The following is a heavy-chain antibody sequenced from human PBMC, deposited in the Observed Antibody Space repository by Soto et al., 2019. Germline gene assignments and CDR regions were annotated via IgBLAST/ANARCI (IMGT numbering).Heavy chain of an antibody. D-gene: IGHD3-22*01. CDR1: GGSISSSSYY. J-gene: IGHJ5*02. V-gene: IGHV4-39*07. CDR2: IYYSGST. CDR3: ARAYYDSSGYSLDP. Sequence: SETLSLTCTVSGGSISSSSYYWGWIRQPPGKGLEWIGSIYYSGSTYYNPSLKSRVIISDDTSKNQIFLRLSSVTAADTAVYYCARAYYDSSGYSLDPWGQGSLVTVSS.